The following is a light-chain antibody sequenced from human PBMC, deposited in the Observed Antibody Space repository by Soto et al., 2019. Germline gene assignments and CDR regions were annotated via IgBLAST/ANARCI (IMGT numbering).Light chain of an antibody. CDR2: SNN. CDR3: AAWDGSLNGVL. Sequence: QSVLTQPPSASGTSGQRVTISCSGSRSNIGSNTVSWYQQLPGTAPKVLIYSNNQRPSGVPDRFSGSRSGTSASLAISGLQSEDEADYYCAAWDGSLNGVLFGGGTKLTVL. J-gene: IGLJ2*01. CDR1: RSNIGSNT. V-gene: IGLV1-44*01.